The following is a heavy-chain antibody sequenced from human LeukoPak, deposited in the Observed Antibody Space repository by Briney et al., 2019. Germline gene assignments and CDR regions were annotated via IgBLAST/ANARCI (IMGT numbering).Heavy chain of an antibody. D-gene: IGHD6-13*01. J-gene: IGHJ4*02. Sequence: VASVKVSCKASGYTFTGYSMHWVRQAPGQGLEWMGWINPNGGGTNYAQKFKGRVTMTRDTSISTAYMELSRLRSDDTAVYYCARVVSSSSWYYFDYWGQGALVTVSS. CDR2: INPNGGGT. V-gene: IGHV1-2*02. CDR1: GYTFTGYS. CDR3: ARVVSSSSWYYFDY.